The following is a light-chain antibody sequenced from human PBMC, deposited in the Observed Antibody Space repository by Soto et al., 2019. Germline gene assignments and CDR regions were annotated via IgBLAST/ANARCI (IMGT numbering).Light chain of an antibody. V-gene: IGLV1-40*01. CDR3: QSYDSSLNGWV. Sequence: QSVLTQPPSVSGAPGQRVTISCTGTSSNIGAGYDVHWYQQLPGTAPKLLIYVSSNRPSGVPDRFSGSKSGTSASLAITGRQAEDEADYYCQSYDSSLNGWVFGGGTKLTVL. J-gene: IGLJ3*02. CDR1: SSNIGAGYD. CDR2: VSS.